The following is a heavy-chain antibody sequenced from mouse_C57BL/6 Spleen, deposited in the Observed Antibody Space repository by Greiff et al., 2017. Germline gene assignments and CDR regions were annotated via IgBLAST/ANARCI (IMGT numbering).Heavy chain of an antibody. CDR2: IHPNSGST. V-gene: IGHV1-64*01. J-gene: IGHJ1*03. D-gene: IGHD1-1*01. CDR3: ARITTVVATYWYFDV. Sequence: VQLQQPGAELVKPGASVKLSCKASGYTFTSYWMHWVKQRPGQGLEWIGMIHPNSGSTNYNEKFKSKATLTVDKSSSTAYMQLSSLTSEDSAVXYCARITTVVATYWYFDVWGTGTTVTVSS. CDR1: GYTFTSYW.